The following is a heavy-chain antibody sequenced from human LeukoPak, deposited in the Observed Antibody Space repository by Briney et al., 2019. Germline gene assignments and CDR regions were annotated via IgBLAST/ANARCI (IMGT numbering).Heavy chain of an antibody. V-gene: IGHV3-30-3*01. CDR3: ARDKDGLIWFDP. J-gene: IGHJ5*02. Sequence: GGSLRLSCAASGFTFSSYAMHWVRQAPGKGLEWVAVISYDGSNKYYADSVKGRFTISRDNSKNTLYLQMNSLRAEDTAVYYCARDKDGLIWFDPWGQGTLVTVSS. CDR2: ISYDGSNK. CDR1: GFTFSSYA. D-gene: IGHD5-24*01.